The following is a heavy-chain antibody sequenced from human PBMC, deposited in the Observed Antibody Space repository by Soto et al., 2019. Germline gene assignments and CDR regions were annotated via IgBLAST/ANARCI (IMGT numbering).Heavy chain of an antibody. V-gene: IGHV3-33*01. Sequence: QVQLVESGGGVVQPGTSLRLSCAASGFTFSSYGMHWVRQAPGKGLEWVAVIWYDGSNKYYADSVKGRFTISRDNSKNTLYLQMNSLRAEDTAVYYCARVDTAMVPYYWGQGTLVTVSS. D-gene: IGHD5-18*01. CDR3: ARVDTAMVPYY. CDR1: GFTFSSYG. J-gene: IGHJ4*02. CDR2: IWYDGSNK.